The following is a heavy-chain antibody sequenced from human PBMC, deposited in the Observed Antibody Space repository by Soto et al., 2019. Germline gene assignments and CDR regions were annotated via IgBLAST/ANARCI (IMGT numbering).Heavy chain of an antibody. J-gene: IGHJ4*02. V-gene: IGHV3-9*01. CDR1: GFTFDDYA. Sequence: EVQLVESGGGLVQPGRSLRLSCAASGFTFDDYAIHWVRQAPGRGLEWVAGISWNGASIGYADSVKGRFNISRDNAKNSLHLQMNSLRSEDTALYYCANLPRYGSGLHCWGQGTLVTVSS. CDR2: ISWNGASI. CDR3: ANLPRYGSGLHC. D-gene: IGHD3-10*01.